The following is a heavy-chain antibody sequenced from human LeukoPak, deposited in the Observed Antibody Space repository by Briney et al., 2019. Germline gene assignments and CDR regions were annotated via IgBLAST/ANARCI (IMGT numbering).Heavy chain of an antibody. V-gene: IGHV1-69*01. J-gene: IGHJ6*03. CDR1: GGTFSSYA. CDR3: ARGDSSGWYSYYMDV. D-gene: IGHD6-13*01. CDR2: IIPIFGTA. Sequence: SVKVSCKASGGTFSSYAISWVRQAPGQGLEWMGGIIPIFGTANYAQKFQGRVTITADESTSTAYMELSSLRSEDTAVYYCARGDSSGWYSYYMDVWGKGTTVTISS.